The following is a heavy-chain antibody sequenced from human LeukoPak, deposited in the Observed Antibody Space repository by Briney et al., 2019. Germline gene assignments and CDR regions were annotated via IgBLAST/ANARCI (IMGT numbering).Heavy chain of an antibody. J-gene: IGHJ4*02. CDR1: GYTFTSYG. V-gene: IGHV1-18*01. CDR2: ISAYNGNT. CDR3: ARDGVNYDFWSGYSVC. D-gene: IGHD3-3*01. Sequence: GASVKVSCKASGYTFTSYGISWVRQAPGQGLEWMGWISAYNGNTNYAQKLQGRVTMTTDTSTSTAYMELRSLRSDDTAVYYCARDGVNYDFWSGYSVCWGQGTLVTVSS.